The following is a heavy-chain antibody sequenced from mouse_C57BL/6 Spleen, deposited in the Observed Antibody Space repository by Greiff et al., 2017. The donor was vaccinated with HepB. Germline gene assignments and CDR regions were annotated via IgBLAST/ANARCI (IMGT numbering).Heavy chain of an antibody. CDR2: ISNGGGST. CDR3: SIHGYDGGYYAMDY. D-gene: IGHD2-2*01. Sequence: EVKLMESGGGLVQPGGSLKLSCAASGFTFSDYYMYWVRQTPEKRLEWVAYISNGGGSTYYPDTVKGRFTISRDNAKNTLYLQMSRLKSEDTAMYYCSIHGYDGGYYAMDYWGQGTSVTVSS. J-gene: IGHJ4*01. V-gene: IGHV5-12*01. CDR1: GFTFSDYY.